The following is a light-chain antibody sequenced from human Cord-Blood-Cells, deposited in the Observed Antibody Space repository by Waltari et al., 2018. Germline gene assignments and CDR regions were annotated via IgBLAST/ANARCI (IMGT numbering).Light chain of an antibody. CDR3: QQSYSLMYT. CDR1: QSISSY. J-gene: IGKJ2*01. V-gene: IGKV1-39*01. Sequence: DIQMTQSPSSLSASVVDRVNITCRASQSISSYLNWYQQKPGKAPKLLIYAASSLQSGVPSRFSGSGSWTDFTLTISSLQPEDFATYYCQQSYSLMYTFGQGTKLEIK. CDR2: AAS.